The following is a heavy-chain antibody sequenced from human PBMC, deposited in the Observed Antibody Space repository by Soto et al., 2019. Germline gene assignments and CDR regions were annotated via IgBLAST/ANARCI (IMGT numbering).Heavy chain of an antibody. CDR1: GFTFSSYG. D-gene: IGHD6-19*01. Sequence: GGSLRLSCAASGFTFSSYGMHWVHQAPGKGLEWVAVIWYDGSNKYYADSVKGRFTISRDNSKNTLYLQMNSLRAEDTAVYYCARVQSSYYYYMDVWGKGTTVTVSS. V-gene: IGHV3-33*01. J-gene: IGHJ6*03. CDR2: IWYDGSNK. CDR3: ARVQSSYYYYMDV.